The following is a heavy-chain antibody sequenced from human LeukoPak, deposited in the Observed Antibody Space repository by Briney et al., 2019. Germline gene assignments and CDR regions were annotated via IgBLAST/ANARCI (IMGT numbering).Heavy chain of an antibody. J-gene: IGHJ4*02. CDR3: ARGAPVIVVVVAATPDC. D-gene: IGHD2-15*01. CDR2: INSDGSST. Sequence: GGSLRLSCAASGFTFSSYWMHWVRQAPGKGLVWVSRINSDGSSTSYADSVKGRFTITRDNAKNTLYLQMNSLRAEDTAVYYCARGAPVIVVVVAATPDCWGQGTLVTVSS. V-gene: IGHV3-74*01. CDR1: GFTFSSYW.